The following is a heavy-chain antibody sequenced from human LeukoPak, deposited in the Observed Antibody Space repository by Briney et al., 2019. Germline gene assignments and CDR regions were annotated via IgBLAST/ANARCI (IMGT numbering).Heavy chain of an antibody. J-gene: IGHJ6*02. D-gene: IGHD2-21*01. CDR2: VFHSGST. Sequence: PSETLSLTCTVSGDYSSDYNWSWIRQSPGKGLEWIGYVFHSGSTNYNPSLKSRVTISVDTSKNQFSLRLTSVTAADTAVYYCARITFVVEGYGMDVWGQGTTVTVSS. CDR3: ARITFVVEGYGMDV. V-gene: IGHV4-59*01. CDR1: GDYSSDYN.